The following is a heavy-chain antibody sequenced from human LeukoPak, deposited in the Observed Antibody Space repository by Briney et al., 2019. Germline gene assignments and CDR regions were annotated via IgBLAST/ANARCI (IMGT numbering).Heavy chain of an antibody. J-gene: IGHJ4*02. V-gene: IGHV4-61*02. CDR2: ISTSGST. Sequence: SQTLSLTCTVSGGSISSGSYYWNWIRQPAGKGLEWIGRISTSGSTKYNPSLKSRVTIPVDTSKNQFSLKLSSVTAADTAVYYCARGPDYSNYVDYWGQGPLVTVSS. D-gene: IGHD4-11*01. CDR1: GGSISSGSYY. CDR3: ARGPDYSNYVDY.